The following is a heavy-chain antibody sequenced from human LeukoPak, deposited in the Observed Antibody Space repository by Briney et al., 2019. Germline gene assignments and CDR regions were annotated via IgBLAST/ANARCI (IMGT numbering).Heavy chain of an antibody. Sequence: GGSLRLSCAASGFTFSSYAMHWVRQAPGKGLEWITYISGSGTTIYHADSVKGRFTISRDNAKNSVYLQMNSLREEDTAVYYCARPTDSSVDHWGQGTLVTVSS. CDR1: GFTFSSYA. V-gene: IGHV3-48*02. CDR3: ARPTDSSVDH. CDR2: ISGSGTTI. D-gene: IGHD5-18*01. J-gene: IGHJ5*02.